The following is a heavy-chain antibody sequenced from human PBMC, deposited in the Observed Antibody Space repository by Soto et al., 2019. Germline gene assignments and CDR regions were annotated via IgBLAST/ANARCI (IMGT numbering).Heavy chain of an antibody. CDR3: EREGYNWKDVIGRRSWNYYYYGMGV. CDR1: GFTFSSYA. D-gene: IGHD1-20*01. V-gene: IGHV3-30-3*01. J-gene: IGHJ6*02. Sequence: QVQLVESGGGVVQPGRSLRLSCAASGFTFSSYAMHWVRQAPGKGLEWVAVISYDGSNKYYADSVTGRFTISRDKSKNTLYLQMNSLGAEDTAVYYCEREGYNWKDVIGRRSWNYYYYGMGVWGPGTTVTVSS. CDR2: ISYDGSNK.